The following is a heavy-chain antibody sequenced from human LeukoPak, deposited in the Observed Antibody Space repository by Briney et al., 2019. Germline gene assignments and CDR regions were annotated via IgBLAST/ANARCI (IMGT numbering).Heavy chain of an antibody. Sequence: PGGSLRLSCAASAFTFITSNMNWVRQAPGKGLEWIAHITASSRTIEYADSVKGRFTGSRDKAQNSLYLQMDSLRAEDTAIYYCAKSRGWFETFDIWGQGTMVTVSS. CDR1: AFTFITSN. CDR3: AKSRGWFETFDI. J-gene: IGHJ3*02. D-gene: IGHD3-10*01. CDR2: ITASSRTI. V-gene: IGHV3-48*01.